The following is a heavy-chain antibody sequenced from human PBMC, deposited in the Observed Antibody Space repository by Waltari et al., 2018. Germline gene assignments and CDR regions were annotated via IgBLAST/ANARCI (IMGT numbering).Heavy chain of an antibody. V-gene: IGHV3-33*06. CDR1: GFTFSRYG. Sequence: QVQLVESGGGVVQPGRSLRLSCAASGFTFSRYGLHWVRQATGTRLEWVAVIGYDGSNKDYADSVKGRFTISRDNSKSTLYLQMNSLRAEDTAVYYCAKDEDAVTISGVDYWGQGTLVTVSS. D-gene: IGHD4-17*01. CDR2: IGYDGSNK. CDR3: AKDEDAVTISGVDY. J-gene: IGHJ4*02.